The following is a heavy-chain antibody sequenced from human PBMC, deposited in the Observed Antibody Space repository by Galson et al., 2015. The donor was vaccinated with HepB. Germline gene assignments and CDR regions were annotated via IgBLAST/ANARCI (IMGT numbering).Heavy chain of an antibody. V-gene: IGHV3-33*01. D-gene: IGHD2-2*01. CDR2: IWYDGSNK. CDR1: GFTFSSYG. CDR3: ARAVRYCSSTSCYGPLYYYYGMDA. J-gene: IGHJ6*02. Sequence: SLRLSCAASGFTFSSYGMHWVRQAPGKGLEWVAVIWYDGSNKYYADSVKGRFTISRDNSKNTLYLQMNSLRAEDTAVYYCARAVRYCSSTSCYGPLYYYYGMDAWGQGTTVTVSS.